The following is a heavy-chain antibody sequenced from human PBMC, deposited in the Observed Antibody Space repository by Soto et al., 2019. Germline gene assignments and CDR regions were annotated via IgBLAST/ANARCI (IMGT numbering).Heavy chain of an antibody. CDR3: ARDPYYGNFDY. CDR2: IKQDGSEK. J-gene: IGHJ4*02. Sequence: GGSLRLSCAASGFPFSSYWMSWVRQAPGKGLEWVANIKQDGSEKYYVDSVKGRFTISRDNAKNSLYLQMNSLRAEDTAVYYCARDPYYGNFDYWGQGTLVTVS. CDR1: GFPFSSYW. V-gene: IGHV3-7*04. D-gene: IGHD3-10*01.